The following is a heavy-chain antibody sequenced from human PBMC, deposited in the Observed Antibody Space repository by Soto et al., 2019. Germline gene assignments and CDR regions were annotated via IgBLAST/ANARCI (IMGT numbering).Heavy chain of an antibody. Sequence: ASVKVSCKASGYSFTSYAIHWMRQAPGQRLEWMGWINAGNGNTKYSQKFQGRVTITRDTSASTAYMELSSLRSEDTAVYYCARDLGGSGYYYYYGMDVWGQGTTVTVSS. CDR1: GYSFTSYA. CDR3: ARDLGGSGYYYYYGMDV. J-gene: IGHJ6*02. V-gene: IGHV1-3*01. CDR2: INAGNGNT. D-gene: IGHD6-19*01.